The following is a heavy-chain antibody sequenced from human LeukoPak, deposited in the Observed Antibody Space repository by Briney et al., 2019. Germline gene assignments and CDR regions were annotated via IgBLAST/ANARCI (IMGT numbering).Heavy chain of an antibody. Sequence: ASVKVSCKASGGTFSSYAISWVRQAPGQGLEWMGGISAYNGNTNYAQKLQGRVTMTTDTSTSTAYMELRSLRSDDTAVYYCAREARYYDFWSGYYPTTIDYWGQGTLVTVSS. CDR3: AREARYYDFWSGYYPTTIDY. V-gene: IGHV1-18*01. D-gene: IGHD3-3*01. CDR2: ISAYNGNT. J-gene: IGHJ4*02. CDR1: GGTFSSYA.